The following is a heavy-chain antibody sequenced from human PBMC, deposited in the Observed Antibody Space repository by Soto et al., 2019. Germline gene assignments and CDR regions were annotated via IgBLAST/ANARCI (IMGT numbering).Heavy chain of an antibody. CDR2: IYWDDDK. J-gene: IGHJ4*02. Sequence: QITLKESGPTLVKPTQTLTLTCTFSGFSLSTNGEGMGWIRQPPGKALECLALIYWDDDKRYSPSLKSRLSITKDTSKDQVVLTVANMDPVDTATYYCAHRRRLARDWSYGSFDYWGQGTLVTVSS. CDR1: GFSLSTNGEG. V-gene: IGHV2-5*02. D-gene: IGHD1-7*01. CDR3: AHRRRLARDWSYGSFDY.